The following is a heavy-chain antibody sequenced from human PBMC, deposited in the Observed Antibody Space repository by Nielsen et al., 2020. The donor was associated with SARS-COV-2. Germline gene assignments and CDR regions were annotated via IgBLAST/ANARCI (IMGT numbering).Heavy chain of an antibody. Sequence: SETLSLTCIVSGGSISSGGYHWNWIRTHPGKGLEWIGYLYDSGSTYYNPSLQSRVTIAGDTSKNQFSLQLTSVTAADTAFYYCAGIRAVMTTFDTWGQGTLVSVSS. CDR2: LYDSGST. D-gene: IGHD2/OR15-2a*01. CDR3: AGIRAVMTTFDT. CDR1: GGSISSGGYH. V-gene: IGHV4-31*03. J-gene: IGHJ4*02.